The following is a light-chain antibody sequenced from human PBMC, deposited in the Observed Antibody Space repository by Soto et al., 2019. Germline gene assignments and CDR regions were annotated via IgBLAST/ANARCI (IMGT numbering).Light chain of an antibody. CDR1: QSISSW. CDR2: AAP. CDR3: QQLNSYPGT. J-gene: IGKJ1*01. V-gene: IGKV1-5*01. Sequence: DIQMTLSPSTLPASVGDRVTITCRASQSISSWLAWYQQKPGKAPKLLIYAAPTLQSGVPSRFSGSGSGTEFTLTISNLQPEDFATYYCQQLNSYPGTFGQGTKVDIK.